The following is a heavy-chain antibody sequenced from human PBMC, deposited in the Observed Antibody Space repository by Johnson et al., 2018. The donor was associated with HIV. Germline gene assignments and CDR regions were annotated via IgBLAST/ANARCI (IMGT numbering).Heavy chain of an antibody. V-gene: IGHV3-66*02. CDR2: IYSGGST. CDR3: ARFRWGSGDPLHDAFDV. CDR1: GFTVSSNY. Sequence: MLLVVSGGGLVQPGGSLRLSCAASGFTVSSNYMSWVRQAPGKGLEWVSVIYSGGSTYYANPMKGRFNISRDNSKNTLYWQMNSLRADDMAVYYCARFRWGSGDPLHDAFDVWGQGTMVTVSS. J-gene: IGHJ3*01. D-gene: IGHD2-8*02.